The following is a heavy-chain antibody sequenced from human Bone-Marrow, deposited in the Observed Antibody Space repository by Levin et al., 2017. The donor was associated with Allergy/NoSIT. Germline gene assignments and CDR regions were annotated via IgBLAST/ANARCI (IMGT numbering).Heavy chain of an antibody. V-gene: IGHV4-4*02. CDR3: ARAPPFSSDGHTSTFYFDN. D-gene: IGHD2-8*01. Sequence: NASETLSLTCAVSGGSISGFHWWSWVRHTPGKGLEWIGEINDRGTYTYSPSLKTRVTISVDKSKNHFSLKLSSVTAADTAVYYCARAPPFSSDGHTSTFYFDNWGQGTLVTVSS. CDR2: INDRGTY. CDR1: GGSISGFHW. J-gene: IGHJ4*02.